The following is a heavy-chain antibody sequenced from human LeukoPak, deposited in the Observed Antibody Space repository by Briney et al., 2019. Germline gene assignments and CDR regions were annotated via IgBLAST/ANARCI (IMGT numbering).Heavy chain of an antibody. CDR3: ARDGYSGYEFDY. J-gene: IGHJ4*02. Sequence: SETLSLTCTVSGGSISSGSYYWSWIRQRAGKGLEWIGRIYTSGSTNYNPSLKSRVTISVDTSKNQFSLKLSSVTAADTAVYYCARDGYSGYEFDYWGQGTLVTVSS. CDR2: IYTSGST. D-gene: IGHD5-12*01. CDR1: GGSISSGSYY. V-gene: IGHV4-61*02.